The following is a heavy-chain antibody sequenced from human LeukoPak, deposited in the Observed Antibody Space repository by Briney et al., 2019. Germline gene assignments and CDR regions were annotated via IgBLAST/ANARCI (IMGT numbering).Heavy chain of an antibody. J-gene: IGHJ4*01. CDR2: ISSSSSYI. Sequence: GGSLRLSCAASGFTFSSYSMNWVRQAPGKGLEWVSSISSSSSYIYYADSVKGRFTISRDNAKNSLYLQMNSLRAEDTAGYYCATLAVAGRLFDYWGQEPWSPSPQ. D-gene: IGHD6-19*01. V-gene: IGHV3-21*01. CDR1: GFTFSSYS. CDR3: ATLAVAGRLFDY.